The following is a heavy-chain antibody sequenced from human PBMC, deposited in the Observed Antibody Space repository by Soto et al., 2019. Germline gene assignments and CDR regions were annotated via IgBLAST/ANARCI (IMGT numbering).Heavy chain of an antibody. CDR2: VSDSGDST. V-gene: IGHV3-23*01. CDR3: AKGMGKVWSGCEG. CDR1: GFTFSSYA. D-gene: IGHD2-21*01. Sequence: EVQLLESGGGLVQPGGSLRLSCAASGFTFSSYAMNWVRQAPGKGLEWVSGVSDSGDSTYYANSVKGRFTISRDNSKNALYLYMNSLRVEDTAVYYCAKGMGKVWSGCEGWGQGALVTVSS. J-gene: IGHJ4*02.